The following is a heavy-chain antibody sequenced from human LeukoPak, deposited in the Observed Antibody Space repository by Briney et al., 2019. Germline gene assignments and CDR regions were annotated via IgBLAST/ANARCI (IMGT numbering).Heavy chain of an antibody. Sequence: SETLSLTCTVSGGSISSSSYYWGWIRQPPGKGLEWIGSIYYSGSTYYNPSLKSRVTISVDTSKNQFSLKLSSVTAADTAVYYCARQGTYYDYVWGIHYYFDYWGQGTLVTVSS. CDR1: GGSISSSSYY. D-gene: IGHD3-16*01. CDR2: IYYSGST. V-gene: IGHV4-39*01. CDR3: ARQGTYYDYVWGIHYYFDY. J-gene: IGHJ4*02.